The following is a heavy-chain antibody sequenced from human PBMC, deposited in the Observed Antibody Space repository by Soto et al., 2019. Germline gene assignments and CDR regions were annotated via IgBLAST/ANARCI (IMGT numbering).Heavy chain of an antibody. CDR1: GFTFSSYG. J-gene: IGHJ6*03. CDR3: ARSERFGPLGSSDMDV. CDR2: IWYDGSNK. D-gene: IGHD3-10*01. Sequence: QVQLVESGGGVVQPGRSLRLSCAASGFTFSSYGMHWVRQAPGKGLEWVAVIWYDGSNKYYADSVKGRFTISRDNSKNTLYLQMNSLRAEDTAVYYCARSERFGPLGSSDMDVWGKGTTVTVSS. V-gene: IGHV3-33*01.